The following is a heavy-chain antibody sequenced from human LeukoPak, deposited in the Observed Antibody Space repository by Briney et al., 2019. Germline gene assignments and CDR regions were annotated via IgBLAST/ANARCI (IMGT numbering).Heavy chain of an antibody. CDR1: GFTVSSNY. CDR2: IYSGGST. V-gene: IGHV3-53*01. D-gene: IGHD6-19*01. J-gene: IGHJ4*02. CDR3: ARDDAVAGSY. Sequence: PGGSLRLSCAASGFTVSSNYMSWVRQAPGQGLGWVSVIYSGGSTDYEDSVKGRFTISRDNSKNTLYLQMNSLRAEDTAVYYCARDDAVAGSYWGQGSLVTVSS.